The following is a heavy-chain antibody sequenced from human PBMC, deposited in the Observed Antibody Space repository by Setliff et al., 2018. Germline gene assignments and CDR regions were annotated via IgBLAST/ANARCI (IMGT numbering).Heavy chain of an antibody. CDR2: INHSGST. Sequence: SETLSLTCAVYGASSKDYYWTWIRQSPGQGLEWIGQINHSGSTTSNPSLKSRVAISVHMSKNQISLDLTSVTAADTGVYYCARGLRSSGPYAGGWYYFDFWGQGILVTVSS. CDR1: GASSKDYY. D-gene: IGHD1-26*01. V-gene: IGHV4-34*01. CDR3: ARGLRSSGPYAGGWYYFDF. J-gene: IGHJ4*02.